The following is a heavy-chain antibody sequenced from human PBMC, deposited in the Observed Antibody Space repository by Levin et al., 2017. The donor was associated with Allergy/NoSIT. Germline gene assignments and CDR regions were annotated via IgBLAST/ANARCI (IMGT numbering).Heavy chain of an antibody. D-gene: IGHD4-23*01. J-gene: IGHJ4*02. Sequence: PGGSLRLSCAASGFTFNSYSVTWVRQAPGKGLEWVSSISSSGSYIYYADSLRGRFTISRDNAKKTVSLQINSLRDEDTAVYYCARGSTVGGYYFDFWGQGTLVTVSS. V-gene: IGHV3-21*01. CDR2: ISSSGSYI. CDR3: ARGSTVGGYYFDF. CDR1: GFTFNSYS.